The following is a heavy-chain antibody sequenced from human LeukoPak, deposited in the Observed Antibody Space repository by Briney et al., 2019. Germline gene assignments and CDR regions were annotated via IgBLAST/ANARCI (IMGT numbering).Heavy chain of an antibody. D-gene: IGHD1-26*01. Sequence: ASVKVSCKASGGTFSSYAISWVRQAPGQGLEWMGWINPNSGGTNYAQKFQGRVAMTRDTSISTAYMELSRLRSDDTAVYYCARDLALWELLYYFDYWGQGTLVTVSS. J-gene: IGHJ4*02. CDR3: ARDLALWELLYYFDY. V-gene: IGHV1-2*02. CDR1: GGTFSSYA. CDR2: INPNSGGT.